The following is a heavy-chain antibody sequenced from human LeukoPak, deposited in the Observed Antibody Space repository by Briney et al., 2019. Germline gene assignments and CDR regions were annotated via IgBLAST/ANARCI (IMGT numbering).Heavy chain of an antibody. J-gene: IGHJ1*01. CDR3: AKAATYYDILTGRVFYFQH. Sequence: PGGSLRLSCAASGFTFSSYAMSWVRQAPGKGLEWVSAISGSGGSTYYADSVKGRFTISRDNSKNTLYLQMNSLRAEDTAVYYCAKAATYYDILTGRVFYFQHWGQGTLVTVSS. CDR1: GFTFSSYA. D-gene: IGHD3-9*01. CDR2: ISGSGGST. V-gene: IGHV3-23*01.